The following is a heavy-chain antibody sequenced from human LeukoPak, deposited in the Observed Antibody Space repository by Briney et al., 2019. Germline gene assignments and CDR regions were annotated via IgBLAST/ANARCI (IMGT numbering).Heavy chain of an antibody. CDR1: GGSISSYY. Sequence: SGTLSLTCTVSGGSISSYYWSWIRQPPGKGLEWIGYIYYSGSTNYNPSLKSRVTISVDTSKNQFSLKLSSVTAADTATYYCAKDGLQSSEWLPPLNYWGQGTLVTVSS. J-gene: IGHJ4*02. D-gene: IGHD3-3*01. CDR2: IYYSGST. CDR3: AKDGLQSSEWLPPLNY. V-gene: IGHV4-59*12.